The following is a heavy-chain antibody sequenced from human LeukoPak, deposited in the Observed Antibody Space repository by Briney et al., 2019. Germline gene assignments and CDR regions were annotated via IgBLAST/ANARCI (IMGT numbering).Heavy chain of an antibody. CDR1: GFTLNNAW. CDR2: IKNKAGGETT. Sequence: GGSLRLSCAASGFTLNNAWMSWVRQAPGKGLEWVVLIKNKAGGETTNYAAPVKGRFTISRDDSKNTLYLQMNNLRTDDTALYYCTTHYANWGQGTLVTVSS. CDR3: TTHYAN. V-gene: IGHV3-15*01. D-gene: IGHD3-16*01. J-gene: IGHJ4*02.